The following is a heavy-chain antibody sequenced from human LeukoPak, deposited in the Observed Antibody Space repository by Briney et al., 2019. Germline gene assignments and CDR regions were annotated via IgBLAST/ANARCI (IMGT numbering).Heavy chain of an antibody. D-gene: IGHD3-10*01. CDR2: ISGSVGTT. V-gene: IGHV3-23*01. CDR1: GFTFTSYG. Sequence: PGGTLRLSCAASGFTFTSYGMSWGRHAPGKGLEWVSAISGSVGTTYYADSVKGRFTISRDNSKNTLYLQMNSLRAEDTAVYYCAKVGDYYYYYMEVWGNGTTVTISS. J-gene: IGHJ6*03. CDR3: AKVGDYYYYYMEV.